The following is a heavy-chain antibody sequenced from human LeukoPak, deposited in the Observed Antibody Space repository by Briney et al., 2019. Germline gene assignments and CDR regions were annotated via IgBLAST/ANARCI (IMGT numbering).Heavy chain of an antibody. CDR2: IKTKTDGETT. CDR3: TTVGNT. J-gene: IGHJ1*01. V-gene: IGHV3-15*01. Sequence: GGSLRLSCAASGFTFSKEWMSWVRQAPGKGLEWVGRIKTKTDGETTDYPAPVRGRFTISRDDSKNTLYLQMNSLKIEDTAVYYCTTVGNTWGQGTLVTVSS. CDR1: GFTFSKEW.